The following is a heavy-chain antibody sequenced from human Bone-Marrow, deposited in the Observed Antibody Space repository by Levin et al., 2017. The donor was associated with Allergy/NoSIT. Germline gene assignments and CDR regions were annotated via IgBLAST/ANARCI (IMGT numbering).Heavy chain of an antibody. D-gene: IGHD2-15*01. CDR2: IIPIYNTA. CDR3: SRDGLGYCSGDNCLDAFDI. Sequence: SVKVSCKASGGTFNRYIISWVRQAPGQGLEWMGGIIPIYNTAKYAQKFQGRVTIIAEDSTGTGYMELSSLTSEDTAVYYCSRDGLGYCSGDNCLDAFDIWGQGTMVIVSS. J-gene: IGHJ3*02. CDR1: GGTFNRYI. V-gene: IGHV1-69*13.